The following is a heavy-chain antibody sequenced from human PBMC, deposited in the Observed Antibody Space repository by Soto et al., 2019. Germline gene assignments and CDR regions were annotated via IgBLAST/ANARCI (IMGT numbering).Heavy chain of an antibody. D-gene: IGHD6-25*01. J-gene: IGHJ6*02. Sequence: PAETLSLTCSVSGGSISSVGHYWTCIRQQPGKGLELIGYIYYSGSTDYNPSLKSRVTISVDRSKNQFSLNLSSVTAADTAIYYCARESGGYDSSTRYGLDVWGQGTTVTVSS. CDR3: ARESGGYDSSTRYGLDV. CDR2: IYYSGST. V-gene: IGHV4-31*03. CDR1: GGSISSVGHY.